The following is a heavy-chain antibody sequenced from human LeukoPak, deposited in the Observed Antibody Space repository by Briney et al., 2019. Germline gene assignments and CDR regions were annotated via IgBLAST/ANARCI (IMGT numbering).Heavy chain of an antibody. D-gene: IGHD2-2*01. J-gene: IGHJ6*02. CDR2: IYPGDSDT. V-gene: IGHV5-51*01. CDR1: GYSFTSYC. Sequence: GESLKISCKGSGYSFTSYCIGWVRQMPGKGLEWMGIIYPGDSDTRYSPSFQGQVTISADKSISTAYLQWSSLKASDTAMYYCARQPVVPAATAFYYYYGMDVWGQGTTVTVSS. CDR3: ARQPVVPAATAFYYYYGMDV.